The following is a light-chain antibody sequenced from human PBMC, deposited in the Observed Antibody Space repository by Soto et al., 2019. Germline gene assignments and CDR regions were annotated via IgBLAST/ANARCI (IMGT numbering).Light chain of an antibody. Sequence: QSVLTQPPSASGTPGQRVTISCSGGNSNIGSNYVYWYQQLPGTAPQLLIYNNHQRPSGVPDRFSASKSGSSASLDVSGLRSEDEADYYCATWDDSLSCWVFGGGTKLTVL. CDR1: NSNIGSNY. V-gene: IGLV1-47*02. CDR2: NNH. CDR3: ATWDDSLSCWV. J-gene: IGLJ3*02.